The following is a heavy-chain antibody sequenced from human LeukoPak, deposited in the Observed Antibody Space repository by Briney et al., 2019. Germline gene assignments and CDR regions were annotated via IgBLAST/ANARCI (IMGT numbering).Heavy chain of an antibody. CDR2: IYHSGST. CDR3: ARDRGSSYGLDY. CDR1: GYSISSGYY. D-gene: IGHD5-18*01. J-gene: IGHJ4*02. V-gene: IGHV4-38-2*02. Sequence: PSETLSLTCTVSGYSISSGYYWGWIRQPPGKGLEWIGSIYHSGSTYYNPSLKSRVTISVDTSKNQFSLKLSSVTAADTAVYYCARDRGSSYGLDYWGQGTLVTVSS.